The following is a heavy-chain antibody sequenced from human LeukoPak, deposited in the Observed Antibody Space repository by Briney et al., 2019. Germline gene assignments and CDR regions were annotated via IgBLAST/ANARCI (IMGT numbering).Heavy chain of an antibody. CDR3: ARQTNTIFGVAPLDY. Sequence: TEALSLTCTVSGGSISSYYWSWIRQPPGKGLEWIGYIYYSGSTNYNPSLKSRVTISVDTSKNQFSLKLSSVTAADTAVYYCARQTNTIFGVAPLDYWGQGTLVTVSS. J-gene: IGHJ4*02. CDR1: GGSISSYY. CDR2: IYYSGST. D-gene: IGHD3-3*01. V-gene: IGHV4-59*01.